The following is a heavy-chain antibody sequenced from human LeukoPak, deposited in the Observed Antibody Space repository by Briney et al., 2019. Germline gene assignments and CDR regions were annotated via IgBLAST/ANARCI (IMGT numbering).Heavy chain of an antibody. CDR2: MNPNSGNT. D-gene: IGHD2-2*01. CDR3: ASTPRDCSSTSCRGYYYYGMDV. CDR1: GYTFTSYD. J-gene: IGHJ6*02. Sequence: GASVKVSCTASGYTFTSYDINWVRQATGQGLEWMGWMNPNSGNTGYAQKFQGRVTMTRNTSISTAYMELSSLRSEDTAVYYCASTPRDCSSTSCRGYYYYGMDVWGQGTTVTVSS. V-gene: IGHV1-8*01.